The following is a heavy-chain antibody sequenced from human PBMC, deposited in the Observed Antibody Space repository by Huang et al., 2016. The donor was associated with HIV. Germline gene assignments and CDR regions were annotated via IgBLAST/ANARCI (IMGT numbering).Heavy chain of an antibody. CDR1: GFNFLTYA. CDR2: IKGDGLT. Sequence: QVQLVQSGAEVEKPGASVNLSCKASGFNFLTYALHWVRQATGQRLEWLGRIKGDGLTKYSQKFQGRVTITRDRSASTVYVDFKSLTYEDTAVYYCARDKEAGTPFFDPWGQGTLVTVSS. V-gene: IGHV1-3*01. J-gene: IGHJ5*02. CDR3: ARDKEAGTPFFDP. D-gene: IGHD6-19*01.